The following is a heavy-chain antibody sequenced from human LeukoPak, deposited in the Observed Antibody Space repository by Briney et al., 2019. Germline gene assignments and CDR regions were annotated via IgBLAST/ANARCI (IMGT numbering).Heavy chain of an antibody. CDR2: ISYDGSNK. D-gene: IGHD3-16*01. J-gene: IGHJ4*02. CDR1: GFAFSTYA. V-gene: IGHV3-30*03. CDR3: AREISRFGI. Sequence: PGGSLRLSCAASGFAFSTYAIHWVRQAPDKGLEWVAVISYDGSNKYYADSVKGRFTISRDNPNNTLYLQMHSLRAEDTAVYYCAREISRFGIWGQGTLVTVSS.